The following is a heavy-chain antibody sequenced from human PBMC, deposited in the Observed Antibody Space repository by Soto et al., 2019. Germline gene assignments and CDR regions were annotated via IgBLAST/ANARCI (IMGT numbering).Heavy chain of an antibody. CDR3: ARRRYCGYDCYHKHYYGMDV. CDR2: IITVLGTT. V-gene: IGHV1-69*08. Sequence: QVQLVQSGAELKKTGSSVKVSCRASGDTFSSYAVNWVRQAPGRGLERMGRIITVLGTTDYAQNFKGRVTITAEKSTNTAYMELSSLRSEDTAVYYCARRRYCGYDCYHKHYYGMDVWGQGTTVTVAS. CDR1: GDTFSSYA. J-gene: IGHJ6*02. D-gene: IGHD2-21*01.